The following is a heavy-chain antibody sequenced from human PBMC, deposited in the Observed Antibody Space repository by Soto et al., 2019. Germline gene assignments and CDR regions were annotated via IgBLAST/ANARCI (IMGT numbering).Heavy chain of an antibody. CDR1: GGSISSGGYY. D-gene: IGHD5-12*01. J-gene: IGHJ4*02. CDR2: IYYSGST. V-gene: IGHV4-31*03. Sequence: SETLSLTCTVSGGSISSGGYYWSWIRQHPGKGLEWIGYIYYSGSTYYNPSLKSRVTISVDTSKNQFSLKLSSVTAADTAVYYCARGDSRPKPVDIVIDYWGQGTLVTVSS. CDR3: ARGDSRPKPVDIVIDY.